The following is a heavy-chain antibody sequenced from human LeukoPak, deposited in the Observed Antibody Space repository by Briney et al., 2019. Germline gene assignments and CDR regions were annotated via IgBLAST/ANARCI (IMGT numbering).Heavy chain of an antibody. V-gene: IGHV1-69*01. CDR2: IILIFGTA. CDR3: ARTVTTELYFDY. CDR1: GGTFSSYA. Sequence: ASVKVSCKASGGTFSSYAISWVRQAPGQGLEWMGGIILIFGTADYAQKFQGRVTITADESTSTAYMELSSLRSEDTAVYYCARTVTTELYFDYWGQGTLVTVSS. J-gene: IGHJ4*02. D-gene: IGHD4-17*01.